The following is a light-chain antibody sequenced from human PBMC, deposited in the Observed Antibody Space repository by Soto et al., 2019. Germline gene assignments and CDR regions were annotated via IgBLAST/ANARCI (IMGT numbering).Light chain of an antibody. J-gene: IGLJ2*01. CDR3: SSYTSSSTPVV. Sequence: QSALTQPASVSGSPGQSITISCTGTSSDVGGYDYVSWYQHHPGKAPRLMIYDVSYRPSGVSNRFSGSKSGNTASLTISGLQAEDEAEYYCSSYTSSSTPVVFGGGTKLTVL. CDR2: DVS. V-gene: IGLV2-14*03. CDR1: SSDVGGYDY.